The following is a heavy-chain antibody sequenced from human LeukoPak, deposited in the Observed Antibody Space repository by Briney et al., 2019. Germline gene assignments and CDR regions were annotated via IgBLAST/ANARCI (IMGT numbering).Heavy chain of an antibody. Sequence: GGSLRLSCAASGFTFSSYAMHWVRQAPGKGLEWVAVISYDGSNKYYADSVKGRFTISRDNSKNTLYLQMNSLRAEDTAVYYCARDTIFGVPRLPNWFDPWGQGTLVTVSS. D-gene: IGHD3-3*01. J-gene: IGHJ5*02. CDR3: ARDTIFGVPRLPNWFDP. V-gene: IGHV3-30-3*01. CDR1: GFTFSSYA. CDR2: ISYDGSNK.